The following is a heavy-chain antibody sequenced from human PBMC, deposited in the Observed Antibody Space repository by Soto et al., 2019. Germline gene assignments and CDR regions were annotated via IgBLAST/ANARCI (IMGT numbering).Heavy chain of an antibody. J-gene: IGHJ3*02. CDR3: ARPLNPADAFDI. CDR1: GYTFTSYY. Sequence: QVQLVQSGAEVKKPGASVKVSCKASGYTFTSYYMHWVRQAPGQGLEWMGIINPSGGSTSYAQKFQGRVNMTSDTSTSTVYMELSSLRSEDTAVYYCARPLNPADAFDIWGQGTMVTVSS. CDR2: INPSGGST. V-gene: IGHV1-46*01.